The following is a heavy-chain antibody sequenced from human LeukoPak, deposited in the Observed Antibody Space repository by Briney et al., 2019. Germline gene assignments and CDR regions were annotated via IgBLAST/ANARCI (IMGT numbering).Heavy chain of an antibody. J-gene: IGHJ4*02. CDR2: IRSKAYGGTT. V-gene: IGHV3-49*04. Sequence: GGSLRLSCTASGFTFGDYAMSWVRQAPGKGLEWVGFIRSKAYGGTTEYAASVKGRFTISRDDSKSIAYLQMNSLKTEDTAVYYCTRGVGNDDYWGQGTLVTVSS. CDR1: GFTFGDYA. CDR3: TRGVGNDDY. D-gene: IGHD1-1*01.